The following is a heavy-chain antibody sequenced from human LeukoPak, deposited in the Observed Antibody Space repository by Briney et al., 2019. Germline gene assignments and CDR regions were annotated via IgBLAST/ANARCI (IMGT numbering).Heavy chain of an antibody. J-gene: IGHJ4*02. CDR2: INPDSGYT. Sequence: ASVKVSCKGSGYTLTGNYMHWVRQAPGQGLEWMAWINPDSGYTTYSEKFQGRVTLTTDTSINTGYMELSNLRSDDTAVYYCAREIASIAVAGHFDYWGQGTLVTVSS. CDR3: AREIASIAVAGHFDY. V-gene: IGHV1-2*02. D-gene: IGHD6-19*01. CDR1: GYTLTGNY.